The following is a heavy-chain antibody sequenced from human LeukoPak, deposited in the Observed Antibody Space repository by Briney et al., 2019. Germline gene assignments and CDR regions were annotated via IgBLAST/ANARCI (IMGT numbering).Heavy chain of an antibody. D-gene: IGHD4-23*01. CDR1: GGSISSSSYY. J-gene: IGHJ4*02. CDR3: ARGSVAPNPFDY. V-gene: IGHV4-39*01. CDR2: IYYSGST. Sequence: PSETLSLTCTVSGGSISSSSYYWGWIRQPPGKGLEWIGSIYYSGSTYYNPSLKSRVTISVDTSKNQFSLKLSSVTAADTAVYYCARGSVAPNPFDYWGQGTLVTVSS.